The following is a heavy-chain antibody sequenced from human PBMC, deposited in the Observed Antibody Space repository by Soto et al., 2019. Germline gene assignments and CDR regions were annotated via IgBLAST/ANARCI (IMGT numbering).Heavy chain of an antibody. CDR1: GYTFTNFD. D-gene: IGHD2-21*02. J-gene: IGHJ6*02. Sequence: ASVKVSCKASGYTFTNFDINWVRQATGQGLEWMGWMNPNSGNTGYAENFQGRVTMTRNTSISTAFMELSSLRSEDTAIYYCASFYPLASVTVGYYYGMDVWGQGTTVTVSS. V-gene: IGHV1-8*01. CDR3: ASFYPLASVTVGYYYGMDV. CDR2: MNPNSGNT.